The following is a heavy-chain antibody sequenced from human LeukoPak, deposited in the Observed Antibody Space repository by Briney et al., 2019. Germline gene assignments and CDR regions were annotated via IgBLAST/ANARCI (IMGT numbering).Heavy chain of an antibody. D-gene: IGHD6-19*01. Sequence: GGSLRLSCAASRFTFSSYWMSWVRQAPGKGLEWVANIKLDGSEKSYVDSVKGRFTISRDNAKNSLYLQMNSLRVEDTAVYYCARDTWRAVAGTSTYYYTGMDAWAKGPRSPSP. CDR2: IKLDGSEK. CDR3: ARDTWRAVAGTSTYYYTGMDA. CDR1: RFTFSSYW. V-gene: IGHV3-7*03. J-gene: IGHJ6*02.